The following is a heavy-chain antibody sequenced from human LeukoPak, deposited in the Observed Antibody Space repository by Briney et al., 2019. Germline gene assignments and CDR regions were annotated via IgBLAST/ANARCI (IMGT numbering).Heavy chain of an antibody. CDR3: AKGGYCSSTSCYGYFDS. CDR2: ISISGGST. J-gene: IGHJ4*02. V-gene: IGHV3-23*01. Sequence: GGSLRLSCAASGLTFSSNAMSWVRQAPGKGLEWVSAISISGGSTYYADSVKGRFTISRDNPENTLYLQMNSLRAEDTAVYYCAKGGYCSSTSCYGYFDSWGQGTLVTVSS. D-gene: IGHD2-2*01. CDR1: GLTFSSNA.